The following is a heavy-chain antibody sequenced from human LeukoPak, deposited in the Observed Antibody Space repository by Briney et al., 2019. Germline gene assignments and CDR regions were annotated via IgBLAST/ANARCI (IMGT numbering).Heavy chain of an antibody. J-gene: IGHJ6*02. V-gene: IGHV1-46*01. CDR1: GYTFTSYY. CDR3: ASVMPPPPGIAEAGILDGMDV. CDR2: INPSGGST. Sequence: ASVKVSCKASGYTFTSYYMHWVRQAPGQGLEWMGIINPSGGSTSYAQKFQGRVTMTRDTSTSTVYMELSSLRSEDTAVYYCASVMPPPPGIAEAGILDGMDVWGQGTTVTVSS. D-gene: IGHD6-13*01.